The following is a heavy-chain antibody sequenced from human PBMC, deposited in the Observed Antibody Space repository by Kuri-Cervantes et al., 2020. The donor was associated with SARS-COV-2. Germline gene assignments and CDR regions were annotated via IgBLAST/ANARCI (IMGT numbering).Heavy chain of an antibody. CDR3: ARLDFRDIVVVPAASP. V-gene: IGHV1-8*02. J-gene: IGHJ5*02. Sequence: ASVKVSCKASGYTFTSYDINWVRQATGQGLEWMGWMNPNSGNTGYAQKFQGRVTMTRNTSISTAYMELSSLRSEDTAVYYCARLDFRDIVVVPAASPWGQGTLVTVSS. CDR1: GYTFTSYD. D-gene: IGHD2-2*01. CDR2: MNPNSGNT.